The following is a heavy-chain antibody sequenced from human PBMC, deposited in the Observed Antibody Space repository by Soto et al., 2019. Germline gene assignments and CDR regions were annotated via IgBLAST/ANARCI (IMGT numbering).Heavy chain of an antibody. D-gene: IGHD6-13*01. CDR1: GGSFSGYY. Sequence: VQLQQWGAGLLKPSETLSLTCAVYGGSFSGYYWSWIRQPPGKGLEWIGEINHSGSTNYNPSLKSRVTISVDTSKNQFALKLSSVTAADTAVYYCASYIAAAGRDYWGQGTLVTVSS. CDR3: ASYIAAAGRDY. V-gene: IGHV4-34*01. J-gene: IGHJ4*02. CDR2: INHSGST.